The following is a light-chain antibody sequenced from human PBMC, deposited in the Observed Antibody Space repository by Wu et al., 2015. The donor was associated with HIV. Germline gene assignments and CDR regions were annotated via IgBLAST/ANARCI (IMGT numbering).Light chain of an antibody. J-gene: IGKJ1*01. Sequence: EIVLTQSPATLSLSPGERATLSCRASQSVSSYLAWYQQKPGQAPRLLIYDASNRATGIPARFSGSGSGTDFTLTISSLEPEDFAVYYCQQRSNWPPLSTF. CDR1: QSVSSY. V-gene: IGKV3-11*01. CDR2: DAS. CDR3: QQRSNWPPLST.